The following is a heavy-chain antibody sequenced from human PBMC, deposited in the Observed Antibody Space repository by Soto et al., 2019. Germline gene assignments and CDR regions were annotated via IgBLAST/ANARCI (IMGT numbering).Heavy chain of an antibody. CDR3: TRHPDNWSGYHHWFDP. CDR2: IRSKANSYAT. J-gene: IGHJ5*02. V-gene: IGHV3-73*01. Sequence: GGSLRLSCAASGFTFSGSAMHWVRQASGKGLEWVGRIRSKANSYATAYAASVKGRFTISRDDSKNTAYLQMNSLKTEDTAVYYCTRHPDNWSGYHHWFDPWGQGTLVTVSS. D-gene: IGHD3-3*01. CDR1: GFTFSGSA.